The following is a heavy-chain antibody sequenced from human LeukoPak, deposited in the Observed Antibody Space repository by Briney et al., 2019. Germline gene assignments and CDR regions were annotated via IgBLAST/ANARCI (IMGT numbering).Heavy chain of an antibody. Sequence: GGSLRLSCAASGFTFSSYNMNWVRQAPGKGLEWVSSITSGSSYIYYADSVKGRFTISRDNAKNSLYLQMNSLRAEDTAVYYCASDPYSGSYGNYYYYFMDVWGKGTTVTISS. D-gene: IGHD1-26*01. CDR1: GFTFSSYN. CDR2: ITSGSSYI. CDR3: ASDPYSGSYGNYYYYFMDV. J-gene: IGHJ6*03. V-gene: IGHV3-21*01.